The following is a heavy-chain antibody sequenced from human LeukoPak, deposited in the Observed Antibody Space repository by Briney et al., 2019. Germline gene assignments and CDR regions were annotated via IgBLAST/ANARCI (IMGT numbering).Heavy chain of an antibody. CDR1: GFTFSSYW. CDR3: ARDSADNLD. V-gene: IGHV3-7*01. D-gene: IGHD3-9*01. J-gene: IGHJ4*02. Sequence: PGGSLRLSCAASGFTFSSYWMSWVHQAPGKRLEWVANIKEDGSEKNYVDSVKGRFTISRDNAKNSLYLQMNSLRAEDTALYYCARDSADNLDWGQGTLVTVSS. CDR2: IKEDGSEK.